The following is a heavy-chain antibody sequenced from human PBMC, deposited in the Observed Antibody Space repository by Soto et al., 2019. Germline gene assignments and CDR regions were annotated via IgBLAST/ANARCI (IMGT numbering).Heavy chain of an antibody. Sequence: SETLSLTCGVSGFSIQTSYFWGWIRQPPGKGLEWIGLISHSGRAISHPSFASRATISLDTTNNAFSLTLKSVTAADTAVYYCARDMHAGFTHYFDPWGQGTLVTVSS. J-gene: IGHJ5*02. CDR2: ISHSGRA. CDR3: ARDMHAGFTHYFDP. V-gene: IGHV4-38-2*02. CDR1: GFSIQTSYF. D-gene: IGHD1-26*01.